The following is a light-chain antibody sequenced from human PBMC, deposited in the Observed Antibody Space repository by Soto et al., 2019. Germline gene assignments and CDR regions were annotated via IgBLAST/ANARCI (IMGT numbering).Light chain of an antibody. CDR3: HQSYNGPFT. V-gene: IGKV1-39*01. J-gene: IGKJ3*01. CDR1: QSISRY. CDR2: SAS. Sequence: DIQMTQSPSSLSASVGDRVTVTCRAGQSISRYLNWYQQRPGKAPNLLIYSASSLQTGVPSRSSGSGSGTDFTLTITNLHPEAFATNYCHQSYNGPFTFGPGTKVDL.